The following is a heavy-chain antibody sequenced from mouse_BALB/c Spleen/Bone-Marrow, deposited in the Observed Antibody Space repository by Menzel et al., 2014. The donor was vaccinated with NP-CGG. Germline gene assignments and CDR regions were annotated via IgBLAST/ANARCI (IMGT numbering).Heavy chain of an antibody. CDR2: INPYNGDT. V-gene: IGHV1-37*01. CDR3: GGQDGYYGGFAY. D-gene: IGHD2-3*01. Sequence: EVQLVESGPALVKPGASVKISCKASGYSFTGYFMNWVKQSHGKSLEWIGRINPYNGDTFYNQKFKGKATLTVDKSSSTAHVELLSLTSEDSAVYYCGGQDGYYGGFAYWGQGTLVTVSA. J-gene: IGHJ3*01. CDR1: GYSFTGYF.